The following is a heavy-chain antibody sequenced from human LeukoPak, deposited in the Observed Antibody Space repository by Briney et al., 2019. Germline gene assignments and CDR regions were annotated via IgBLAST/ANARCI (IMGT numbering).Heavy chain of an antibody. J-gene: IGHJ4*02. D-gene: IGHD4-17*01. CDR2: ISAYNGNT. CDR3: AREAETTVTTILDY. Sequence: ASVKVSCKASGYTFTSYGISWVRQAPGQGLEWMGWISAYNGNTNYAQKLRGRVTMTTDTSTSTAYMELRSLRSEDTAVYYCAREAETTVTTILDYWGQGTLVTVSS. CDR1: GYTFTSYG. V-gene: IGHV1-18*01.